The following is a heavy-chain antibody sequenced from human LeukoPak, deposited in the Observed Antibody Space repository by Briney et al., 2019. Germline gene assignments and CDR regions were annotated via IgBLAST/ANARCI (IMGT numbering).Heavy chain of an antibody. CDR1: GGSISSYY. V-gene: IGHV4-59*01. CDR2: IYYSGST. J-gene: IGHJ3*02. D-gene: IGHD5-24*01. Sequence: SETLSLTCTVSGGSISSYYWSWIRQPPGKGLEWIGYIYYSGSTNYNPSLKSRVTISVDTSKNQFSLKLSSVTAADTAVYYCARANEGRWLHTLRAFDIWGQGTMVTVSS. CDR3: ARANEGRWLHTLRAFDI.